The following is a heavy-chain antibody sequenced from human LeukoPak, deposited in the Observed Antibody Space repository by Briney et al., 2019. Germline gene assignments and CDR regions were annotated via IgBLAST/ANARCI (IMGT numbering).Heavy chain of an antibody. V-gene: IGHV3-21*01. CDR1: GFTFSSYA. CDR2: ISSSGSSI. D-gene: IGHD4-23*01. Sequence: GGSLRLSCAASGFTFSSYAVNWVRQAPGKGLEWFSSISSSGSSIYYADSVKGRFTISRDNAKNSLYLQINSLGAEDTAVYYCARGRNDGGPYYFDYWGQGTLVTVSS. CDR3: ARGRNDGGPYYFDY. J-gene: IGHJ4*02.